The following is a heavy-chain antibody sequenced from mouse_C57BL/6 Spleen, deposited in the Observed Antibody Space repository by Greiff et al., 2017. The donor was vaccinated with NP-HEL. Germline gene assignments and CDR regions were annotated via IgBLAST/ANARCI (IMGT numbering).Heavy chain of an antibody. CDR3: ARYGSSYRFAY. Sequence: QVQLKQSGPELVKPGASVKISCKASGYAFSSSWMNWVKQRPGKGLEWIGRIYPGDGDTNYNGKFKGKATLTADKSSSTAYMQLSSLTSEDSAVYFCARYGSSYRFAYWGQGTLVTVSA. CDR2: IYPGDGDT. V-gene: IGHV1-82*01. CDR1: GYAFSSSW. J-gene: IGHJ3*01. D-gene: IGHD1-1*01.